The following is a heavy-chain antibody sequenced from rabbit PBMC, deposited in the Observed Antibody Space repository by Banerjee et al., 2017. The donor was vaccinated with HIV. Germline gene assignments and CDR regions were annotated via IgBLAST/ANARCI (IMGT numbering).Heavy chain of an antibody. CDR1: GFSFSSNYC. D-gene: IGHD1-1*01. Sequence: QEQLEESGGDLVKPEGSLTLTCTASGFSFSSNYCMCWVRQAPGKGLQWIGCIGTAGGRIDYASWAKGRFTISKTSSTTVTLQMTSLTAADTATYFCARDDVGGSGYASKLWGPGTLVTVS. CDR2: IGTAGGRI. CDR3: ARDDVGGSGYASKL. J-gene: IGHJ6*01. V-gene: IGHV1S45*01.